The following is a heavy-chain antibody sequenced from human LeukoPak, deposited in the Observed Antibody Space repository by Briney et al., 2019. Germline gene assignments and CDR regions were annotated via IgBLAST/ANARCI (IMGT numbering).Heavy chain of an antibody. CDR2: ISYDGSNK. V-gene: IGHV3-30*18. CDR1: GFTFSSYG. CDR3: ANHLDYSSSWYRGDY. Sequence: GGSLRLSCAASGFTFSSYGMHWVRQAPSKGLEWVAVISYDGSNKYYADSVKGRFIISRDNSKNTLYLQMNSLRAEDTAVYYCANHLDYSSSWYRGDYWGQGTLVTVSS. D-gene: IGHD6-13*01. J-gene: IGHJ4*02.